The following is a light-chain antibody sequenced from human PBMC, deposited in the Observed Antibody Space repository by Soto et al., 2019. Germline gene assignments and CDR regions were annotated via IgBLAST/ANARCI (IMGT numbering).Light chain of an antibody. V-gene: IGLV4-69*01. J-gene: IGLJ3*02. CDR2: ISSDGSH. Sequence: QSVLTQSPSASASLGASVKLTCTLSSGHSNYGIAWHQHQPEKGPRYLMKISSDGSHTKADGIPNRFSGSSSGAERYLTISSLQSEDEAYYYCQTWGAGFRVFGGGTKLTVL. CDR3: QTWGAGFRV. CDR1: SGHSNYG.